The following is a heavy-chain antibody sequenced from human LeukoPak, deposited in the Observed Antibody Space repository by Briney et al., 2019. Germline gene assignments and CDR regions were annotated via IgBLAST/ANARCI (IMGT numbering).Heavy chain of an antibody. CDR1: GDSFSNKNTA. D-gene: IGHD1-26*01. Sequence: SQTLSLTCAISGDSFSNKNTAWNWIRQSPSRGLEWLGRTYYRSKWYNDYAVSVKSRITINPDTSKNQFSLQLNSVTPEDTAVYYCAREIPKGGSDAFDIWGQGTMVTVSS. V-gene: IGHV6-1*01. CDR3: AREIPKGGSDAFDI. J-gene: IGHJ3*02. CDR2: TYYRSKWYN.